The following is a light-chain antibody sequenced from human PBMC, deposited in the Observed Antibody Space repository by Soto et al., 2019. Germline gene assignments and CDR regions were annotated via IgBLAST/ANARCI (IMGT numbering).Light chain of an antibody. Sequence: QSALTQSPSASGSPGQSVTISCTGTSSDIGGYNSVSWYQQHPGKAPKVMIYDVTKRPSGVSNRFSGSKSDNTASLTISGLQADDEADYYCSSFVGFSTFGRYVFGTGTKLTVL. CDR2: DVT. J-gene: IGLJ1*01. V-gene: IGLV2-23*02. CDR1: SSDIGGYNS. CDR3: SSFVGFSTFGRYV.